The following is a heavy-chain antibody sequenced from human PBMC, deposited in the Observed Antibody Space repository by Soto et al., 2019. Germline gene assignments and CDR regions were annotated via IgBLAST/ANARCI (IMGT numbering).Heavy chain of an antibody. J-gene: IGHJ5*02. CDR1: GFSFSSYW. CDR3: AGDGVRNGAYNGWLDP. V-gene: IGHV3-7*03. D-gene: IGHD3-16*01. Sequence: EVQLVESGGGLVQPGGSLRLSCAASGFSFSSYWMTWVRQAPGKGLEWVANIKQDAREKYYVASVEGRFTISRDNGKNLLYLQMDSLTADDTAVYYCAGDGVRNGAYNGWLDPWGQGTLVTVSS. CDR2: IKQDAREK.